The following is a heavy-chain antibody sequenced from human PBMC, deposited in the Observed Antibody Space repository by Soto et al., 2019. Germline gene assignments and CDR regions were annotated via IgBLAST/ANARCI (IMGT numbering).Heavy chain of an antibody. CDR1: GFTFSSYA. CDR3: ARFKGCSGVSCNPYFDS. J-gene: IGHJ4*02. Sequence: QVQLVESGGGVVQPGRSLRLSCAASGFTFSSYAMHWVRQAPGKGLEWVAVISYDGSNKYYADSVKGRFTISSDNSKKTLYLQMNSLGAADTAVYYCARFKGCSGVSCNPYFDSWGQGTLVTFS. D-gene: IGHD2-15*01. CDR2: ISYDGSNK. V-gene: IGHV3-30-3*01.